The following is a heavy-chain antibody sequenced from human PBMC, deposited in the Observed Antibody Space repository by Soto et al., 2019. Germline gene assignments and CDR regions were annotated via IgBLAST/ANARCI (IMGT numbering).Heavy chain of an antibody. J-gene: IGHJ6*02. CDR2: ISSSGTYI. CDR3: ARDLWLQYCGMDV. CDR1: GFTFSDYY. D-gene: IGHD5-12*01. V-gene: IGHV3-11*06. Sequence: QVQLVESGGGLVKPGGSLRLSCAASGFTFSDYYMSWIRQAPGEGLEWVAHISSSGTYINYADSVKGRFTISRDNAENSLYLQMNRLRVEDTAIYFCARDLWLQYCGMDVWGQGTTVTVSS.